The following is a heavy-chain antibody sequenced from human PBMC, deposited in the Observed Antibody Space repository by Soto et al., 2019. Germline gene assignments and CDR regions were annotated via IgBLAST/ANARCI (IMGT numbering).Heavy chain of an antibody. CDR3: ARESGENWTYEAH. Sequence: QVQHLESGPGLVKPWDTLSLTCTVSGAYISDFSWSWIRQPAGKGLEWIGRITVNGNTQYNPSFRSLVTMSMDTSRNQFSLNLQSATAADTALYYCARESGENWTYEAHWGQGTLVTVSS. CDR2: ITVNGNT. J-gene: IGHJ1*01. V-gene: IGHV4-4*07. CDR1: GAYISDFS. D-gene: IGHD1-7*01.